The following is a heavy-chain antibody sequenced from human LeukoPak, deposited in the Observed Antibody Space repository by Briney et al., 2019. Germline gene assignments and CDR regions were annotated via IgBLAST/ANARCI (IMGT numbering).Heavy chain of an antibody. Sequence: GGSLRLSYAASGFTFSSYSMNWVRQAPGKGLEWVSSISSSSSYIYYADSVEGRFTISRDNAKNSLYLQMNSLRAEDTAVYYCARGGYDYYDSSGSDAFDIWGQGTMVTVSS. V-gene: IGHV3-21*01. CDR3: ARGGYDYYDSSGSDAFDI. CDR2: ISSSSSYI. J-gene: IGHJ3*02. CDR1: GFTFSSYS. D-gene: IGHD3-22*01.